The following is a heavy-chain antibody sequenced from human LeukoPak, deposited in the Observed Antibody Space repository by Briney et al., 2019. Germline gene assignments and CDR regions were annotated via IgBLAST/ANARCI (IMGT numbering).Heavy chain of an antibody. J-gene: IGHJ4*02. Sequence: GGSLRLSCAASGFTFSNYLMSWVRQAPRKGLEWVANINQDGSGKSYVDSVKGRFTISRDNAKSSLFLEMNSLRAEDTAMYYCARTSRSSSIDDWGQGTLVTVSS. CDR3: ARTSRSSSIDD. V-gene: IGHV3-7*01. D-gene: IGHD2-15*01. CDR2: INQDGSGK. CDR1: GFTFSNYL.